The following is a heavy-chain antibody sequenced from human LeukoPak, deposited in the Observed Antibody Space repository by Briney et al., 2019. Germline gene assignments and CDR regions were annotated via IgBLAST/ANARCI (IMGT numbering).Heavy chain of an antibody. V-gene: IGHV1-2*02. J-gene: IGHJ4*02. CDR3: ARQGSGWYYFDY. D-gene: IGHD6-19*01. CDR1: GYTFTGYY. Sequence: GASVKVSCKASGYTFTGYYLHWVRQAPGQGLEWMGWINPNSGGTNYAQNFQGRVTMTRDTSISTAYVELSRLRSDDTAVYYCARQGSGWYYFDYWGQGTLVTVSS. CDR2: INPNSGGT.